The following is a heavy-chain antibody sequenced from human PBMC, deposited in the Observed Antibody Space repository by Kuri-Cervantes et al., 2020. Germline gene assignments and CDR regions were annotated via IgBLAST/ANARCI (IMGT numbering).Heavy chain of an antibody. CDR3: AKEVAAARNY. CDR1: GGSISSSN. Sequence: LSLTCAASGGSISSSNWWSWVRQAPGKGLEWVSAISGSGGSTYYADSVKGRFTISRDNSKNTLYLQMNSLRAEDTAVYYCAKEVAAARNYWGQGTLVTGSS. J-gene: IGHJ4*02. CDR2: ISGSGGST. D-gene: IGHD6-13*01. V-gene: IGHV3-23*01.